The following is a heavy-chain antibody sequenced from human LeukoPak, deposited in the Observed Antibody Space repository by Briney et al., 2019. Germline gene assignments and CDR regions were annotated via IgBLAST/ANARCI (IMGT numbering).Heavy chain of an antibody. CDR3: ARIPSGSWYLSRSTFDY. J-gene: IGHJ4*02. CDR1: GYSFTSYW. V-gene: IGHV5-51*01. D-gene: IGHD6-13*01. Sequence: GESLKISCKGSGYSFTSYWIGWVRQMPGRGLEWMGIIYPGDSDTRYSPSFQGQVTISADNSISTAYLQWSSLQASDTAMYYCARIPSGSWYLSRSTFDYWGQGTLVTVSS. CDR2: IYPGDSDT.